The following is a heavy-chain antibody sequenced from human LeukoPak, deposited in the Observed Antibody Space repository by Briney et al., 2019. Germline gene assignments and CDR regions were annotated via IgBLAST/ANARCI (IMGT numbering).Heavy chain of an antibody. CDR3: AREGTKLPWSGEVRITRYYYYYMDV. D-gene: IGHD3-10*01. CDR2: ISAYYGNT. J-gene: IGHJ6*03. Sequence: GASVKVSCKASGYTFTRYGISWVRQAPGQGLEWMGWISAYYGNTKYAQKVQGRVTMTTDTSTSTAYMELRSLRSDDTAVYYCAREGTKLPWSGEVRITRYYYYYMDVWGKGTTVTISS. CDR1: GYTFTRYG. V-gene: IGHV1-18*01.